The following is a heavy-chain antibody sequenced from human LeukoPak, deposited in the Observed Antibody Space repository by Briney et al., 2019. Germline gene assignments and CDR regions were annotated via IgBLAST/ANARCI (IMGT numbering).Heavy chain of an antibody. CDR2: INHSGST. CDR1: GGSFSGYY. V-gene: IGHV4-34*01. J-gene: IGHJ4*02. CDR3: ARGLNDYVWGSYRWRYFDY. Sequence: SETLSLTCAVYGGSFSGYYWSWIRQPPGKGLEWIGEINHSGSTNYNPSLKSRVTISVDTSKNQLSLKLSSVTAADTAVYYCARGLNDYVWGSYRWRYFDYWGQGTLDTVSS. D-gene: IGHD3-16*02.